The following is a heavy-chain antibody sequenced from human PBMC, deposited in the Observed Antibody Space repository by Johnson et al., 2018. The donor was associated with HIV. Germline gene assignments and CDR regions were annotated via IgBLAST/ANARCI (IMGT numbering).Heavy chain of an antibody. D-gene: IGHD2-8*01. CDR1: GFTFSSYW. J-gene: IGHJ3*01. CDR3: ARDLLYSAFDG. CDR2: INWNGGST. Sequence: VQLVESGGGLVQPGGSLRLSCAVSGFTFSSYWMSWVRQAPGKGLEWVSGINWNGGSTGYADSVKGRFTISRDSSKNTLYLQMDSLRAEDTAVYYCARDLLYSAFDGWGQGTMVTVSS. V-gene: IGHV3-20*04.